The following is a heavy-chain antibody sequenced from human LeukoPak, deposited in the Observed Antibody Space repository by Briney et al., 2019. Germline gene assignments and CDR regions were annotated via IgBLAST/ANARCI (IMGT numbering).Heavy chain of an antibody. CDR3: ARDTGGLPY. Sequence: GGSLRLSCAASGFTFSSYWMHWVRQAPGKGLVWVSRISTDGSSTSYADSVKGRFTISRDNGKNTLYLHMNSLRDDDTAVYYCARDTGGLPYWGQGTLVTVSS. V-gene: IGHV3-74*01. CDR1: GFTFSSYW. CDR2: ISTDGSST. D-gene: IGHD2-8*02. J-gene: IGHJ4*02.